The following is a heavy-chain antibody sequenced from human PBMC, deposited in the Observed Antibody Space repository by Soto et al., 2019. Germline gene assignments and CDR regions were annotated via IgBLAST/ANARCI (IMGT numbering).Heavy chain of an antibody. CDR2: AIPLFGTS. Sequence: QEQLVQSGPEMKKPGSSVTVSCKASEGTFNNYAICWVRQAPGRGLEWMGGAIPLFGTSTSAQKFQGRVTITADRYTSTVYMEMRNLKPEDKALYYCAGAGGRPDYYYGMDVWGQRTTVSV. CDR3: AGAGGRPDYYYGMDV. CDR1: EGTFNNYA. J-gene: IGHJ6*02. D-gene: IGHD2-15*01. V-gene: IGHV1-69*06.